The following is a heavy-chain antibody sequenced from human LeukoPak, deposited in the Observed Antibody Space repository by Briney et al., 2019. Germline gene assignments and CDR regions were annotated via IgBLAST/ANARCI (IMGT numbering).Heavy chain of an antibody. CDR2: ISSSSSTI. J-gene: IGHJ6*03. D-gene: IGHD3-3*01. V-gene: IGHV3-11*04. Sequence: LSLTCAVYGGSFSGYYWSWIRQPPGKGLEWVSYISSSSSTIYYADSVKGRFTISRDNAKNSLYLQMNSLRAEDTAVYYCARDTLEWLPNYYYYYMDVWGKGTTVTVSS. CDR1: GGSFSGYY. CDR3: ARDTLEWLPNYYYYYMDV.